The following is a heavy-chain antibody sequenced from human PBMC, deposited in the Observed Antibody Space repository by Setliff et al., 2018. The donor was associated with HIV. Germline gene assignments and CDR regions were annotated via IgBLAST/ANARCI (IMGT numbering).Heavy chain of an antibody. D-gene: IGHD3-16*01. CDR3: ATVRGDGPETYPNFAF. V-gene: IGHV4-31*03. CDR1: GGSITSGFYY. J-gene: IGHJ4*02. CDR2: IFYSAST. Sequence: TLSLTCSVSGGSITSGFYYWHWIRQHTGKGLEWIGYIFYSASTYYNPYLKSRVTISLDTSENQFSLKLSTVTAADTAVYYCATVRGDGPETYPNFAFWGQGVLVTVSS.